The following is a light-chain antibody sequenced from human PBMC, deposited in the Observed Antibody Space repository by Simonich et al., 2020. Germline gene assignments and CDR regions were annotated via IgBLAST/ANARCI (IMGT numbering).Light chain of an antibody. Sequence: DIQLTQSPSFLSSSVGDRVTITCRASPGISSYLAWYKQKPGKAPKLLIYAASPLQSGVPSRFSGSGSGTEFTLTISSLQPEDFATYYCQQLNSYPYTFGQGTKLEIK. CDR2: AAS. CDR1: PGISSY. J-gene: IGKJ2*01. V-gene: IGKV1-9*01. CDR3: QQLNSYPYT.